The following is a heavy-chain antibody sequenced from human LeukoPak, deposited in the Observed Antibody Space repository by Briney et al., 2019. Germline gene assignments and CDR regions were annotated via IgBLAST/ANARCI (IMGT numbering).Heavy chain of an antibody. D-gene: IGHD3-10*01. CDR1: GCCFDPYW. CDR2: IWNDGSHK. CDR3: AREIFGSGSYLDF. J-gene: IGHJ4*02. V-gene: IGHV3-33*08. Sequence: LSLPYAASGCCFDPYWMHWVRQAPAQALEWVGVIWNDGSHKFYSNSLRGQFTISRDNSKNTVYLQMMNLTPEDTDVYYCAREIFGSGSYLDFWGQGTLVTVSS.